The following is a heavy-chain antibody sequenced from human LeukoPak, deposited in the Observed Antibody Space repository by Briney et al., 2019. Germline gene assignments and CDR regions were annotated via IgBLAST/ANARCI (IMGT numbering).Heavy chain of an antibody. Sequence: ASVNVSCKASGGTFSSYAISWVRQAPGQGLEWMGGIIPIFGTANYAQKFQGRVTITADESTSTAYMELSSLRSEDTAVYYCARAPPNYYDSSGYYYAFDIWGQGTMVTVSS. CDR3: ARAPPNYYDSSGYYYAFDI. J-gene: IGHJ3*02. D-gene: IGHD3-22*01. CDR2: IIPIFGTA. CDR1: GGTFSSYA. V-gene: IGHV1-69*13.